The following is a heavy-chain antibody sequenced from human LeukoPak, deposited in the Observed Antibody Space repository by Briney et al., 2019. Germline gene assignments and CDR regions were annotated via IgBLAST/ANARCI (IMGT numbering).Heavy chain of an antibody. V-gene: IGHV4-59*01. CDR2: IYYSGST. CDR1: GGSLSGAY. D-gene: IGHD2-2*01. CDR3: ARGSYCSSTSCYDY. Sequence: PSETLSLTCTVQGGSLSGAYWTWIRQPPGKGLEWIGYIYYSGSTNYNPSLKSRVTISVDTSKNQFSLKLSSVTAADTAVYYCARGSYCSSTSCYDYWGQGTLVTVSS. J-gene: IGHJ4*02.